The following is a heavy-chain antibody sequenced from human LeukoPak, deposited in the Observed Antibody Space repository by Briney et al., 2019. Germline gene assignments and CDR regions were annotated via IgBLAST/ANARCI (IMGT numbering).Heavy chain of an antibody. D-gene: IGHD4-23*01. J-gene: IGHJ4*02. CDR3: ARRGDGGRSFDY. CDR1: GFTFSTCA. CDR2: ISGSGGST. Sequence: GGSLRLSCAASGFTFSTCAMSWVRQAPGKGLEWVSHISGSGGSTYYADSVKGRFTISRDNSKNTLYLQVNSLRAEDTAVYYCARRGDGGRSFDYWGQGTLVTVSS. V-gene: IGHV3-23*01.